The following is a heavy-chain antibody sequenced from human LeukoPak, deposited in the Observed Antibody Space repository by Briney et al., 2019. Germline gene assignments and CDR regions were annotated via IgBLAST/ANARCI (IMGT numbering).Heavy chain of an antibody. CDR2: ISYDGSNK. D-gene: IGHD3-3*01. Sequence: PGGSLRLSCAASGFAFSSYAMHWVRQAPGKGLEWVAVISYDGSNKYYADSVKGRFTISRDNSKNTLYLQMNSLRAEDTAVFYCARTPYDFWSASYSYYFDYWGQGTLVTVSS. CDR3: ARTPYDFWSASYSYYFDY. V-gene: IGHV3-30*04. J-gene: IGHJ4*02. CDR1: GFAFSSYA.